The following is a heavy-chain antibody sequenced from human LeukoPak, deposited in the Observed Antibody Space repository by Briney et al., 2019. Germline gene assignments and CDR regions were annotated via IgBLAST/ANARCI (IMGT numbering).Heavy chain of an antibody. Sequence: ASVKXSCKASGYTFTGYYMHWVRQAPGQGLEWMGWINPNSGGTNYAQKFQGRVTITRDTSISTAYMELSRLRSGDTAVYYCARDMRDGFNWFDPWGQGTLVTVSS. D-gene: IGHD5-24*01. V-gene: IGHV1-2*02. CDR2: INPNSGGT. CDR3: ARDMRDGFNWFDP. CDR1: GYTFTGYY. J-gene: IGHJ5*02.